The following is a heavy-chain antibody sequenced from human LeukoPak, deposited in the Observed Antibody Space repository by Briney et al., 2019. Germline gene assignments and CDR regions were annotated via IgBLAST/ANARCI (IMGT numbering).Heavy chain of an antibody. V-gene: IGHV3-9*01. CDR3: PKGGSSGPSNYFDY. CDR1: GFTFDDYA. J-gene: IGHJ4*02. D-gene: IGHD6-19*01. Sequence: GRSLRLSCAASGFTFDDYAMHWVRQAPGKGLEWVSGISWNSGSIGYADSVKGRFTISRDNAKNSLYLQMNSLRAEDTALYYCPKGGSSGPSNYFDYWGQGTLVTVSS. CDR2: ISWNSGSI.